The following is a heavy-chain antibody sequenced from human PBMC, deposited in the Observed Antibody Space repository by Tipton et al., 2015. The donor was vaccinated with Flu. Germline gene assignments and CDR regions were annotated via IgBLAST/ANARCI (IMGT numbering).Heavy chain of an antibody. CDR3: ARGRTSAAIPRDRYYYYYMDV. CDR2: ISGSGGST. V-gene: IGHV3-23*01. J-gene: IGHJ6*03. Sequence: GSLRLSCAASGFTFSSYAMSWVRQAPGKGLEWVSAISGSGGSTYHADSVKGRFTISRDNAKNSLYLQMNSLRAEDTAVYYCARGRTSAAIPRDRYYYYYMDVWGKGTTVTVSS. D-gene: IGHD2-2*02. CDR1: GFTFSSYA.